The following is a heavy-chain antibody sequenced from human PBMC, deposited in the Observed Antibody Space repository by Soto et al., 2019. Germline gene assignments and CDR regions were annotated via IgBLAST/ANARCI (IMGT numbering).Heavy chain of an antibody. J-gene: IGHJ6*02. CDR1: GGSFSGYY. D-gene: IGHD2-2*01. Sequence: SETLSLTCAVYGGSFSGYYWTWIRQPPGTGLEWIGNIYYSGSTFYNPSLKTRVTISVDTSKNQFSLKLSSVTAADTAVYYCARLHGYCISSSCHGHYAMDVWGQGTTVTVSS. CDR3: ARLHGYCISSSCHGHYAMDV. V-gene: IGHV4-34*01. CDR2: IYYSGST.